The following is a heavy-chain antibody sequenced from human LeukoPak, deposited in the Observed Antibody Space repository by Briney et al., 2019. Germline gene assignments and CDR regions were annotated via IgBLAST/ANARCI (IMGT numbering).Heavy chain of an antibody. Sequence: GGSLRLSCAASGFTFSAYSMNWVRQAPEKGLEWVSYIGSSSSPIYYADSAKGRFTISRDNAKNSLYLQMDSLRAEDTAVYYCARGQAYSFDYWGQGTLVTVSS. CDR3: ARGQAYSFDY. CDR2: IGSSSSPI. D-gene: IGHD4-11*01. V-gene: IGHV3-48*01. J-gene: IGHJ4*02. CDR1: GFTFSAYS.